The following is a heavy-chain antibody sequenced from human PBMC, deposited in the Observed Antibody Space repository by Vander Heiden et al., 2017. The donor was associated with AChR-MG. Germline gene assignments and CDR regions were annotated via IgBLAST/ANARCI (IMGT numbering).Heavy chain of an antibody. Sequence: QVPLVQSGAEVKKPGSSVKVSCKASGGTFSSYAISRVRQAPGQGLEWMGGIIPIFGTANYAQKFQGRVTITADESTSTAYMELSSLRSEDTAVYYCARGRRGYSYGAGSFDYWGQGTLVTVSS. V-gene: IGHV1-69*01. CDR2: IIPIFGTA. J-gene: IGHJ4*02. CDR3: ARGRRGYSYGAGSFDY. CDR1: GGTFSSYA. D-gene: IGHD5-18*01.